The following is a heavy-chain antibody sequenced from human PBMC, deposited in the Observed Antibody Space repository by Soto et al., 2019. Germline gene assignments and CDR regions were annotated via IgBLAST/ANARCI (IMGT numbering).Heavy chain of an antibody. CDR1: VGSNNTFY. CDR2: IFSSGST. CDR3: ASASWARDYFDY. V-gene: IGHV4-4*07. D-gene: IGHD1-26*01. J-gene: IGHJ4*02. Sequence: SLTCTVPVGSNNTFYWSWVRQPAGKGLEWIGRIFSSGSTSFNPSLESRVTMSVDTSKNQFSLKLSSVTAADTAVYYCASASWARDYFDYWGQGTLVTVSS.